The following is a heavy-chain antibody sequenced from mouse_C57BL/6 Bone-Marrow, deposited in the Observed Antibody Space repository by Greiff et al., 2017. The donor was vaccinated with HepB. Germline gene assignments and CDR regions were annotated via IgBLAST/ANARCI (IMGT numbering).Heavy chain of an antibody. CDR3: ASLYSKFAY. V-gene: IGHV2-6*01. D-gene: IGHD2-5*01. CDR1: GFSLTSYG. Sequence: VKLVESGPGLVAPSQSLSITCTVSGFSLTSYGVDWVRQSPGKGLEWLGVIWGVGSTNYNSALKSRLSISKDNSKSQVFLKMNSLQTDDTAMYYCASLYSKFAYWGQGTLVTVSA. J-gene: IGHJ3*01. CDR2: IWGVGST.